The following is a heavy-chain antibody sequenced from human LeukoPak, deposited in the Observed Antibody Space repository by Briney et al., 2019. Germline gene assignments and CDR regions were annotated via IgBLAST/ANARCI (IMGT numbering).Heavy chain of an antibody. CDR2: FDPEDGET. J-gene: IGHJ4*02. CDR1: GYTLTELS. Sequence: ASVKVSCKVSGYTLTELSMHWVRQAPGKGLEWMGGFDPEDGETIYAQKFQGRVTITADESTSTAYMELSSLRSEDTAVYYCASGGATTFDYWGQGTLVTVSS. CDR3: ASGGATTFDY. D-gene: IGHD1-26*01. V-gene: IGHV1-24*01.